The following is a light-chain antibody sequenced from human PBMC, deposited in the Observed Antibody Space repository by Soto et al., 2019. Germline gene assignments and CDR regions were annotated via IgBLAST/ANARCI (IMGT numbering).Light chain of an antibody. J-gene: IGKJ4*01. V-gene: IGKV3-15*01. CDR3: QQYNNWPLT. CDR2: GAS. CDR1: QSVSSN. Sequence: EIEMTQAPATLSESPGERATLSCRASQSVSSNLAWYQQKPGQAPRLLIYGASTRATGIPARFSGSESGTEFTLTISSLQSEDFAVYYCQQYNNWPLTFGGGTKVDIK.